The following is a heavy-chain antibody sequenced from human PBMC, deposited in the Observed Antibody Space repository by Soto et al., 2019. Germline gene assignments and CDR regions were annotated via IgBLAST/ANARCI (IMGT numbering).Heavy chain of an antibody. J-gene: IGHJ4*02. D-gene: IGHD3-3*01. CDR1: GGTFSSYA. Sequence: ASVKVSCKASGGTFSSYAISWVRQAPGQGLEWMGGIIPIFGTANYAQKFQGRVTITADESTSTAYMELSSLRSEDTAVYYCARGKYAGAFWSGYFDYWGQGTLVTVSS. V-gene: IGHV1-69*13. CDR3: ARGKYAGAFWSGYFDY. CDR2: IIPIFGTA.